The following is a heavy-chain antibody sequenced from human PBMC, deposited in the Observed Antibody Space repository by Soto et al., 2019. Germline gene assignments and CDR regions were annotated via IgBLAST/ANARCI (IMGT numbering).Heavy chain of an antibody. CDR3: ARPSRITIFGAPNYYGMDV. D-gene: IGHD3-3*01. CDR2: IDPSDSYT. J-gene: IGHJ6*01. Sequence: GESLQISCKGSGYSFTSYWISCVRQMPGKGLEWMGRIDPSDSYTNYSPSFQGHVTISADKSISTAYLQWSSLKASDTAMYYCARPSRITIFGAPNYYGMDVWGQGTTVTVS. CDR1: GYSFTSYW. V-gene: IGHV5-10-1*01.